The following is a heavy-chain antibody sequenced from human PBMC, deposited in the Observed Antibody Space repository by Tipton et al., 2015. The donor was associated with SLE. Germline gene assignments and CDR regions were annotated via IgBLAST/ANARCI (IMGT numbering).Heavy chain of an antibody. CDR2: IYPGDSDT. D-gene: IGHD2-2*01. J-gene: IGHJ5*02. V-gene: IGHV5-51*03. CDR3: ARLGVPAALGGNWFDP. Sequence: QLVQSGAEVKKPGESLKISRKGSGYSFTSYWIGWVRQMPGKGLEWMGIIYPGDSDTRYSPSFQGQVTISADKSLSTAYLQWSSLKSSDTAMYYCARLGVPAALGGNWFDPWGQGTLVTVSS. CDR1: GYSFTSYW.